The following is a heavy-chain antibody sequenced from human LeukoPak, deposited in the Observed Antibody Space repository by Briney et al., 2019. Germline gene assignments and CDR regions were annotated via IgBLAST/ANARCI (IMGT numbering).Heavy chain of an antibody. CDR1: GFTFSSYS. CDR3: ARGGVAGTWYYYYYMDV. V-gene: IGHV3-21*01. Sequence: GGSLRLSCAASGFTFSSYSMNWVRQAPGKGLEWVSSISSSGYYIYYADSVKGRFTISRDDAKNSLYLQMNSLRAEDTAVYYCARGGVAGTWYYYYYMDVWGKGTTVTVSS. J-gene: IGHJ6*03. CDR2: ISSSGYYI. D-gene: IGHD6-19*01.